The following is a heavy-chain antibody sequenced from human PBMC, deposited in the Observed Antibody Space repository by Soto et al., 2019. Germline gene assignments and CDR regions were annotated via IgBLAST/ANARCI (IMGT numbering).Heavy chain of an antibody. D-gene: IGHD2-15*01. CDR1: GFIVSDTY. CDR3: ARAPRYCRGGSCSITGDAYDI. CDR2: ISNRGDT. V-gene: IGHV3-66*01. Sequence: EVQLVESGGGLVQPGGSLRLSCTASGFIVSDTYVNWVRQAPGKGLEWVSVISNRGDTHYADSVRGRFSLSRDISDNTLHLQMNILRVEDTAVYYCARAPRYCRGGSCSITGDAYDIWGQGTMVTVSS. J-gene: IGHJ3*02.